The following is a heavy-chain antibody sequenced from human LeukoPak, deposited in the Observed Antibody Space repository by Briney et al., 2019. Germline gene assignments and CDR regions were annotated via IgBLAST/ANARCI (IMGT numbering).Heavy chain of an antibody. V-gene: IGHV3-30*03. CDR3: ASNTLDYYDSSGYLGP. Sequence: GRSLRLSCEASGFTFSTYGMHWVRQAPGRGLEWVAVISNDGYTQYYADSVKGRFTISRDNAKNSLYLQMNSLRAEDTAVYYCASNTLDYYDSSGYLGPWGQGTLVTVSS. J-gene: IGHJ5*02. D-gene: IGHD3-22*01. CDR2: ISNDGYTQ. CDR1: GFTFSTYG.